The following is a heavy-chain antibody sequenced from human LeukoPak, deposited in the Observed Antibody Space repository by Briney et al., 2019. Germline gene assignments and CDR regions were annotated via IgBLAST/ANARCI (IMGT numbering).Heavy chain of an antibody. CDR1: GFTFSSYG. CDR3: AKDPAMVGDDYFQH. J-gene: IGHJ1*01. D-gene: IGHD5-18*01. V-gene: IGHV3-30*18. Sequence: GGSLRLSCAASGFTFSSYGMHWVRQAPGKGLEWVAVISYDGSNKYYADSVKGRFTISRDNSKNTLYLQMNSLRAEDTAVYYCAKDPAMVGDDYFQHWGQGTLVTVSS. CDR2: ISYDGSNK.